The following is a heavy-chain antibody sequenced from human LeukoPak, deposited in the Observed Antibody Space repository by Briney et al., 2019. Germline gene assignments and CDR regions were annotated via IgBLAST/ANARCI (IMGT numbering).Heavy chain of an antibody. D-gene: IGHD1/OR15-1a*01. CDR1: GGSSSGYY. J-gene: IGHJ4*02. Sequence: SETLSLTCAVSGGSSSGYYWSWIRQPPGKGLEWIGEINHSGTTNYNPSLKSRVTTSVDTSKNQSSLKLSSVTAADTAVYYCARTNNVFYYFDYWGQGTRVTVSS. CDR3: ARTNNVFYYFDY. CDR2: INHSGTT. V-gene: IGHV4-34*01.